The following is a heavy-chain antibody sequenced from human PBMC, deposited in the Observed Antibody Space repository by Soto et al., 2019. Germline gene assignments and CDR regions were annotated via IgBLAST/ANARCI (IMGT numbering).Heavy chain of an antibody. Sequence: PSETLSVTCTVAGASISRSRYYWGWIRQPPGKGLEWIGSIYYSGSTYYNPSLKSRVTMSVDTSKNQFSLKLSSVTAADTAVYYCARTSGTALLHYWGQGTLVTVSS. CDR1: GASISRSRYY. J-gene: IGHJ4*02. CDR2: IYYSGST. V-gene: IGHV4-39*01. D-gene: IGHD1-26*01. CDR3: ARTSGTALLHY.